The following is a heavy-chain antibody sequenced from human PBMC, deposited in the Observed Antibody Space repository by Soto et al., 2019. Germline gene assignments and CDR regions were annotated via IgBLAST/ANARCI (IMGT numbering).Heavy chain of an antibody. CDR3: AWPQLMDV. CDR1: GGTFSSHI. CDR2: IIPIVGIV. J-gene: IGHJ6*02. Sequence: QVQLVQSGAEVKKPGSSVRVSCKASGGTFSSHIVSWVRQAPGQGLEWMGRIIPIVGIVDYAQKFQGRVTITVDKSTTTSYMELSSLTSDDTAVYYFAWPQLMDVWGQATTVTVSS. D-gene: IGHD2-2*01. V-gene: IGHV1-69*02.